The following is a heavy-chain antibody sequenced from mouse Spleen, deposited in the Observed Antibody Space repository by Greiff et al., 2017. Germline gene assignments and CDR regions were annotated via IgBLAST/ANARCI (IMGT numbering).Heavy chain of an antibody. CDR1: GFSLTGYG. CDR2: IWGDGST. CDR3: AREAPLPYYAMDY. Sequence: VQLVESGPGLVAPSQSLSITCTVSGFSLTGYGVNWVRQPPGKGLEWLGMIWGDGSTDYNSALKSRLSISKDNSKSQVFLKMNSLQTDDTARYYCAREAPLPYYAMDYWGQGTSVTVSS. V-gene: IGHV2-6-7*01. J-gene: IGHJ4*01. D-gene: IGHD1-2*01.